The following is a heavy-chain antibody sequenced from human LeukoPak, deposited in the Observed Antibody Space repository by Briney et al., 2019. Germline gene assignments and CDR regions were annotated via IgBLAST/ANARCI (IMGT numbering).Heavy chain of an antibody. CDR2: ISYDGSNK. V-gene: IGHV3-30*04. D-gene: IGHD4-17*01. Sequence: PGRSLRLSCAASGFTFSSYAMHWVRQAPGEGLEWVAVISYDGSNKYYADSVKGRFTISRDNSKNTLYLQMNSLRAEDTAVYYCARDRDDYDGPFDYWGQGTLVTVSS. J-gene: IGHJ4*02. CDR3: ARDRDDYDGPFDY. CDR1: GFTFSSYA.